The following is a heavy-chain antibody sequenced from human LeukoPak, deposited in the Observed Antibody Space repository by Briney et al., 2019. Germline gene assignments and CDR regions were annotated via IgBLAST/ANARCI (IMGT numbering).Heavy chain of an antibody. CDR3: AKGVKHIVVLTAQHYFDY. CDR1: GFTFGSYG. J-gene: IGHJ4*02. Sequence: QPGGSLRLSCAASGFTFGSYGMHWVRQAPGKGLYRVTFIRQDGINKYYGDSVKGRFTISRDNSKNTLYRQMNTLRAEDTAVYYCAKGVKHIVVLTAQHYFDYWGQGTLVTVSS. V-gene: IGHV3-30*02. D-gene: IGHD2-21*02. CDR2: IRQDGINK.